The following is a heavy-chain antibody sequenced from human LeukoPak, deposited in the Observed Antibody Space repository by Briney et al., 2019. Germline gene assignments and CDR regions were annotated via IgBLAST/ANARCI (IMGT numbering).Heavy chain of an antibody. CDR1: GGTFSTFA. J-gene: IGHJ4*02. CDR2: IIPIFGTA. Sequence: ASVEVSCKASGGTFSTFAISWVRQAPGQGLEWMGGIIPIFGTANYAQKFQGRVTITADESTSTAYMELSSLRSEDTAVYYCASGSYPRSQVDYWGQGTLVTVSS. V-gene: IGHV1-69*13. D-gene: IGHD1-26*01. CDR3: ASGSYPRSQVDY.